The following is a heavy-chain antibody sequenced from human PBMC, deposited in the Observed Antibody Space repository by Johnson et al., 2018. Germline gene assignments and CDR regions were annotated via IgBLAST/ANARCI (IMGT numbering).Heavy chain of an antibody. J-gene: IGHJ3*02. CDR1: GFTFSSWT. CDR2: ISGTSGTI. D-gene: IGHD3-22*01. Sequence: QLVESGGGLVQPGGSLRLSCVASGFTFSSWTMSWVRQAPGKGLQWVSYISGTSGTIYYADSVKGRFTISRDNAENSLFLPMNSLRDEGTAVYYCARGLPGGYAAFDIWGQGTMVAVSS. V-gene: IGHV3-48*02. CDR3: ARGLPGGYAAFDI.